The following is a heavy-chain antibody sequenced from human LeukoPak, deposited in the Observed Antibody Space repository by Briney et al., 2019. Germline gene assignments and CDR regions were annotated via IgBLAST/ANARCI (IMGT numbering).Heavy chain of an antibody. CDR1: GGSISSYY. D-gene: IGHD6-6*01. V-gene: IGHV4-4*09. Sequence: SETLSLTCTVSGGSISSYYWSWIRQPPGKGLEWIGYIYTSGSTNYNPSLKSRVTISVDTSKNQFSLKLSSVTAADTAVYYCARMYSSSPAYYYYYYMDVWGKGTTATVSS. CDR3: ARMYSSSPAYYYYYYMDV. CDR2: IYTSGST. J-gene: IGHJ6*03.